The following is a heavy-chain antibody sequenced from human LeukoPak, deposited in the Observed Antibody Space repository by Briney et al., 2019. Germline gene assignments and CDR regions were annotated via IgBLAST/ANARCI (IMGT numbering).Heavy chain of an antibody. V-gene: IGHV3-64*01. CDR1: GFTFSSYA. Sequence: PGGSLRLSCAASGFTFSSYAMHWVRQAPGKGLEYVSAISSNGGSTYYANSVRGRFTISRDNSKNTLYLQMGSLRAEDTAVYYCARLPDDYGDYKYFQHWGQGTLVTVSS. CDR2: ISSNGGST. CDR3: ARLPDDYGDYKYFQH. J-gene: IGHJ1*01. D-gene: IGHD4-17*01.